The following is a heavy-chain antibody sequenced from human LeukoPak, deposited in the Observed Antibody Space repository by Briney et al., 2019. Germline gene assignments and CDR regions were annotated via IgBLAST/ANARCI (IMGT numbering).Heavy chain of an antibody. D-gene: IGHD3-10*01. CDR2: ISSSSSYI. Sequence: GGSLRLSCAASGFTFSSYSMNWVRQAPGKGLEWVSSISSSSSYIYYADSVKGRFTISRDNAKNSLYLQMNSLRAEDTAVYYCARESMVQGVIITPKRVFDIWGQGTMVTVSS. V-gene: IGHV3-21*01. CDR3: ARESMVQGVIITPKRVFDI. CDR1: GFTFSSYS. J-gene: IGHJ3*02.